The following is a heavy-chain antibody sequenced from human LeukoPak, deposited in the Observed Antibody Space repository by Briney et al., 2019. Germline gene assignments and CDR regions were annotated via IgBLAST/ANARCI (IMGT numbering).Heavy chain of an antibody. CDR3: AKDIGSSSWYVTFKIRTYYYYGMDV. CDR2: ISGDGGST. V-gene: IGHV3-43*02. Sequence: PGGSLRLSCAASGFTFDDYAMHWVRQAPGKGLEWVSLISGDGGSTYYADSVKGRFTISRDNSKNSLYLQMSSLRTEDTALYYCAKDIGSSSWYVTFKIRTYYYYGMDVWGQGTTVTVSS. CDR1: GFTFDDYA. D-gene: IGHD6-13*01. J-gene: IGHJ6*02.